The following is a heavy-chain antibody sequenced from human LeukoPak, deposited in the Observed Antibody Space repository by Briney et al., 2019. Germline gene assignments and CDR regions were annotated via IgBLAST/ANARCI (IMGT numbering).Heavy chain of an antibody. D-gene: IGHD3-16*01. CDR3: AKDGGWLPSYYFDY. J-gene: IGHJ4*02. CDR1: GFTFSSYG. V-gene: IGHV3-30*02. CDR2: IRYDGSNK. Sequence: GGSLRLSCAASGFTFSSYGMHWVRQAPGKGLEWVAFIRYDGSNKYYADSVKGRFTISRDNSKNTLYLQMNSLRAEDTAVYYCAKDGGWLPSYYFDYWGQGTLVTVSS.